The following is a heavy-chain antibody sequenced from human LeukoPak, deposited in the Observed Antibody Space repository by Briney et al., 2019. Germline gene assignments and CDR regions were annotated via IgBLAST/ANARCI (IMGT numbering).Heavy chain of an antibody. Sequence: SQTLSLTCTVSGGSISSGSYYWSWIRQPAGKELEWIGRTYTSGSTNYNPSLKSRVTIPVDTSKNQFSLKLSSVTAADTAVYYCARGPTYCSSSSCLQGEWGQGTLVTVSS. CDR3: ARGPTYCSSSSCLQGE. D-gene: IGHD2-15*01. J-gene: IGHJ4*02. CDR1: GGSISSGSYY. CDR2: TYTSGST. V-gene: IGHV4-61*02.